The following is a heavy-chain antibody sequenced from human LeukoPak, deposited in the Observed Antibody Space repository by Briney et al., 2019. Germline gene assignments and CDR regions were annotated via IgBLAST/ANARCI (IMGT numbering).Heavy chain of an antibody. J-gene: IGHJ4*02. V-gene: IGHV4-30-4*08. CDR3: ARVIVVVPAAIGSPMYYFDY. CDR1: GGSFSGYY. CDR2: IYYSGST. Sequence: PSETLSLTCAVYGGSFSGYYWSWIRQPPGKGLEWIGYIYYSGSTYYNPSLKSRVTISVDTSKNQFSLKLSSVTAADTAVYYCARVIVVVPAAIGSPMYYFDYWGQGTLVTVSS. D-gene: IGHD2-2*02.